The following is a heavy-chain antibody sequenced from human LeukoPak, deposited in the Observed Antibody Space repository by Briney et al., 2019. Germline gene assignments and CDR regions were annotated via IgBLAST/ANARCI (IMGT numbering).Heavy chain of an antibody. J-gene: IGHJ6*03. CDR2: YHNGNS. V-gene: IGHV4-39*01. D-gene: IGHD6-25*01. Sequence: KPSETLSLTCIVSGVSIRSDTYYWGWIRQPPGKGLEWIGNYHNGNSYYNPSLKSRVTISEDTSGNQFSLRVTSVTAADTAVYYCARLWDSTGLYFYYYMDVWGEGTRVSVSS. CDR1: GVSIRSDTYY. CDR3: ARLWDSTGLYFYYYMDV.